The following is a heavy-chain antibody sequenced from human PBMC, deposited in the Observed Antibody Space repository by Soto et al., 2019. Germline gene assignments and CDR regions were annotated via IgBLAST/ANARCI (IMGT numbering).Heavy chain of an antibody. Sequence: GGSLRLSCAASGFTFSSYAMSWVRQAPGKGLEWVSAISGNGGSTYYADSVKGRFTISRDNSKNTLYLQMNSLRAEDTAVYYCQYQLLTYYYGMDVWGQGTTVTVSS. J-gene: IGHJ6*02. V-gene: IGHV3-23*01. CDR3: QYQLLTYYYGMDV. D-gene: IGHD2-2*01. CDR1: GFTFSSYA. CDR2: ISGNGGST.